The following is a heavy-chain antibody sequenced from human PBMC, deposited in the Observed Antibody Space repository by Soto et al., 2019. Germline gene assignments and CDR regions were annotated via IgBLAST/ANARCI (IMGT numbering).Heavy chain of an antibody. CDR3: ARDGDPGYAFWSGPLGGGRFDP. CDR1: GATFGNTA. J-gene: IGHJ5*02. D-gene: IGHD3-3*01. V-gene: IGHV1-69*12. CDR2: IVPMFGTA. Sequence: QVQLVQSGAEVKKPGSSVNVSCKTSGATFGNTAVTWVRQAPGQGLEWMGGIVPMFGTANYAQKFQGRVTITADASKNPADMELSSLRSDDTAVYYCARDGDPGYAFWSGPLGGGRFDPWGQGTLVTVSS.